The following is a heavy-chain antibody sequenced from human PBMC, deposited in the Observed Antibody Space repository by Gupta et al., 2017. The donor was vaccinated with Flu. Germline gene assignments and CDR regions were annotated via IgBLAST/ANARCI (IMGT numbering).Heavy chain of an antibody. CDR3: ARTWIQVWTPDFDF. Sequence: VQLVQSGAEVKKPGASVKVSCKASGYSFSGSYMHWVRQAPGQGLEWMGRINPNNGGTNYAQKVQGRVTMTRDTSIDTAYLELSSLRSDDTAVYYCARTWIQVWTPDFDFWGQGTLVTVSS. CDR1: GYSFSGSY. D-gene: IGHD5-18*01. V-gene: IGHV1-2*02. CDR2: INPNNGGT. J-gene: IGHJ4*02.